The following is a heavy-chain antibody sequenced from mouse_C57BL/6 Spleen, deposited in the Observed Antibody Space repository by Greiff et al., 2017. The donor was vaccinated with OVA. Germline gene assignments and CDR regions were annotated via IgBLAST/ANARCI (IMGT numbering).Heavy chain of an antibody. Sequence: VQLQQSDAELVKPGASVKISCKVSGYTFTDHTIHWMKQRPEQGLEWIGYIYPRDGSTKYNEKFKGKATLTADKSSSTAYMQLNSLTSEDSAVYVCANYGSSPSYAMDYWGQGTSVTVSS. D-gene: IGHD1-1*01. CDR1: GYTFTDHT. CDR3: ANYGSSPSYAMDY. CDR2: IYPRDGST. J-gene: IGHJ4*01. V-gene: IGHV1-78*01.